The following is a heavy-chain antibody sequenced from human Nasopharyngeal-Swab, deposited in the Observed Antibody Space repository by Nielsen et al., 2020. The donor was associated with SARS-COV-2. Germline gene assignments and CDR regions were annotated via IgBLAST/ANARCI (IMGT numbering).Heavy chain of an antibody. CDR1: GFTFGDYA. V-gene: IGHV3-49*03. CDR2: IRNKDYGGTT. D-gene: IGHD5-18*01. Sequence: GGSLRLSCTASGFTFGDYAMNWFRQAQGKGLEWVTYIRNKDYGGTTEYAASVRGRFTISRDDSKNIAYLQMNSLTTEGTAVYYCTRDFPFSVDTATRGYMDVWGKGTTVTVSS. J-gene: IGHJ6*03. CDR3: TRDFPFSVDTATRGYMDV.